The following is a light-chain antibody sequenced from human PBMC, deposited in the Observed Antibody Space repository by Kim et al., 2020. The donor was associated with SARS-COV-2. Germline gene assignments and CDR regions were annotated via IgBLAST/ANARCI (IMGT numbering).Light chain of an antibody. CDR2: GAS. Sequence: EIVLTQSPGTLSLSPGEKATLSCRVSQSVSSSYLAWYQQKPGQAPRLLIYGASNWATGIPDRFSGSGSGTDFTLTISGVEPEDSAVYYCQQYGTSPQTFGQGTKVEIK. CDR1: QSVSSSY. CDR3: QQYGTSPQT. V-gene: IGKV3-20*01. J-gene: IGKJ1*01.